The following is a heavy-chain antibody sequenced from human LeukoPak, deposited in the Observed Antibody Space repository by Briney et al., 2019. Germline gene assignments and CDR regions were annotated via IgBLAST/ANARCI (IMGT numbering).Heavy chain of an antibody. J-gene: IGHJ6*02. CDR1: GFTFSNYA. Sequence: GGSLRLSCVASGFTFSNYAIHWVRQAPGKGLEWVAVISYHGSDIYYADSVRGRFTISRDNSKNTLYLQMNSLRAEDTAVYYCASDYYDSSGYYFPRNYYYYYGMDVWGQGTTVTVSS. V-gene: IGHV3-30-3*01. D-gene: IGHD3-22*01. CDR3: ASDYYDSSGYYFPRNYYYYYGMDV. CDR2: ISYHGSDI.